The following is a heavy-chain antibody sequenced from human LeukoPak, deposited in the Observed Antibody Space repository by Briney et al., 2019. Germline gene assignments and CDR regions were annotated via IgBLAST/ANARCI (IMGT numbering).Heavy chain of an antibody. D-gene: IGHD2-15*01. J-gene: IGHJ6*02. CDR2: IRYDGGNK. V-gene: IGHV3-30*02. Sequence: GGSLRLSCAASGFTFSSYGMHWVRQAPGKGLEWVAFIRYDGGNKYYADSVKGRFTISRDNSKNALYLQMNSLRAEDTAVYYCAKEVVVVADLYGMDVWGQGTTVTVSS. CDR1: GFTFSSYG. CDR3: AKEVVVVADLYGMDV.